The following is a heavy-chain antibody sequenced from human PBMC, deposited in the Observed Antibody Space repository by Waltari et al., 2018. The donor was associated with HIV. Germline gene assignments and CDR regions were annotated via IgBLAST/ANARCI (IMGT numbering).Heavy chain of an antibody. V-gene: IGHV1-8*01. Sequence: QVQLVQSGAEVKKPGASVKVSCKASGYTFTSSDINWVRQATGQGLEWMGWMNPNSSNTGYAQKFQGRVTMTRNTSISTAYMELSSLISEDTAVYYCARNMVTTRQYDYWGQGSLVTVSS. CDR2: MNPNSSNT. CDR3: ARNMVTTRQYDY. J-gene: IGHJ4*02. CDR1: GYTFTSSD. D-gene: IGHD4-17*01.